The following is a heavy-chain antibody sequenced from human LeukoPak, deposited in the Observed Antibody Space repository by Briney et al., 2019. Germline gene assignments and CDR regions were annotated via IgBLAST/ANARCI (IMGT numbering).Heavy chain of an antibody. Sequence: ASVKVSCRASGGTFSSYAISWVRQAPGQGLEWMGGIIPIFGTANYAQKFQGRVTITTDESTSTAYMELSSLRSEDTAVYHCARGKAAILDAFDIWGQGTMVTVSS. V-gene: IGHV1-69*05. CDR3: ARGKAAILDAFDI. D-gene: IGHD2-2*01. J-gene: IGHJ3*02. CDR1: GGTFSSYA. CDR2: IIPIFGTA.